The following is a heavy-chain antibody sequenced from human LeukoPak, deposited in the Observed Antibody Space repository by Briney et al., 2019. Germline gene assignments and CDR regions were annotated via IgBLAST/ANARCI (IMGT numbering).Heavy chain of an antibody. V-gene: IGHV4-34*01. CDR1: GGSFSGYY. CDR3: ARGTAAHDY. J-gene: IGHJ4*02. Sequence: SGTLSPTCAVYGGSFSGYYWSWIRQPPGKGLEWIGEINHSGSTNYNPSLKSRVTTSVDTSKNQFSLKLSSVTAADTAVYYCARGTAAHDYWGQGTLVTVSS. CDR2: INHSGST.